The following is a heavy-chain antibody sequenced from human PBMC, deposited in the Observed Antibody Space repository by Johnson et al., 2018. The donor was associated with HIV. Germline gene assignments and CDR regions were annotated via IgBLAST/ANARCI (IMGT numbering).Heavy chain of an antibody. J-gene: IGHJ3*02. CDR1: GFTFSDYY. Sequence: VQLVESGGGVVQPGRSLRLSCAASGFTFSDYYMSWIRQAPGKGLEWVSGINWNGGSTGYADSVKGRFTISRDNSKNTLYLQMNSLRADDTAVYYCAKESETYGGNIGFQHAFDIWGQGTMVTVSS. CDR3: AKESETYGGNIGFQHAFDI. V-gene: IGHV3-20*04. CDR2: INWNGGST. D-gene: IGHD4-23*01.